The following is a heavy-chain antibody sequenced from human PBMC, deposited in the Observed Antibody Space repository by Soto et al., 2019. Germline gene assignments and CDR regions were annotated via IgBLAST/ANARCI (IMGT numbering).Heavy chain of an antibody. V-gene: IGHV3-11*01. D-gene: IGHD3-9*01. Sequence: GGSLRLSCAASGFTFSDYYMSWIRQAPGKGLEWVSYISSSGSTIYYADSVKGRFTISRDNAKNSLYLQMNSLRAEDTAVYYCARDNGILTGYSLDYYYYYMDVWGKGTTVTVSS. CDR1: GFTFSDYY. J-gene: IGHJ6*03. CDR3: ARDNGILTGYSLDYYYYYMDV. CDR2: ISSSGSTI.